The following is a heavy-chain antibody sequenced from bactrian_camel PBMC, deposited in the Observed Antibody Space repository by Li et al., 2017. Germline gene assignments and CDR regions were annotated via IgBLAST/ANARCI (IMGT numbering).Heavy chain of an antibody. J-gene: IGHJ4*01. CDR3: AAGDPANV. CDR1: ESTYRSIC. Sequence: HVQLVESGGGSVQAGGSLTLSCTASESTYRSICMAWFRQAPGSQRETVATVDSNGVTKVAGSVKGRFTISRDSAKNTVYLQMNSLKFEDTGLYYCAAGDPANVWGQGTQVTVS. V-gene: IGHV3S53*01. CDR2: VDSNGVT. D-gene: IGHD6*01.